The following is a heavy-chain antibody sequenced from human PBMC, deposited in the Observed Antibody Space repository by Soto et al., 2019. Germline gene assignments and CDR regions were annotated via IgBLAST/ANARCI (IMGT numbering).Heavy chain of an antibody. CDR3: ARDGAYSSSDYYYYMDV. J-gene: IGHJ6*03. CDR2: IYYSGST. D-gene: IGHD6-6*01. CDR1: GGSISSGGYY. V-gene: IGHV4-31*03. Sequence: SETLSLTCTVSGGSISSGGYYWSWIRQHPGKGLEWIGYIYYSGSTYYNPSLKSRVTISVDTSKNQFSLKLSSVTAADTAVYYCARDGAYSSSDYYYYMDVWGKGTTVTVSS.